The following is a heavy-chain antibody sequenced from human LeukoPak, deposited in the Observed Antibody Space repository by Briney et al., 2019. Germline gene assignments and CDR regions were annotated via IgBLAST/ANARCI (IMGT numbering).Heavy chain of an antibody. Sequence: GGSLRLSCAASGFTFSSYGMHWVRQAPGKGLEWVAFIRYDGSNKYYADSVKGRFTISRDNSKNTLYLLMNSLRAKDTAVYYCAKAAQQWLNYYYYYYMDVWGKGTTVTVSS. V-gene: IGHV3-30*02. CDR1: GFTFSSYG. CDR2: IRYDGSNK. D-gene: IGHD6-19*01. CDR3: AKAAQQWLNYYYYYYMDV. J-gene: IGHJ6*03.